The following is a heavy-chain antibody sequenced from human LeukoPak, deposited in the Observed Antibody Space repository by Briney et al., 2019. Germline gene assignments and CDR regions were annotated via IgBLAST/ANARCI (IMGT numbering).Heavy chain of an antibody. CDR2: IQHDGSNQ. CDR3: ARDSQTVTTLANYFDC. D-gene: IGHD4-11*01. J-gene: IGHJ4*02. V-gene: IGHV3-30*02. CDR1: GFSFSGYG. Sequence: GGSLRLSCAAPGFSFSGYGMHWVRQAPGKGLEWVAYIQHDGSNQQYADSVKGRFTISRDNAKNSLYLQMNSLRAEDTAVYYCARDSQTVTTLANYFDCWGQGTLVTVSS.